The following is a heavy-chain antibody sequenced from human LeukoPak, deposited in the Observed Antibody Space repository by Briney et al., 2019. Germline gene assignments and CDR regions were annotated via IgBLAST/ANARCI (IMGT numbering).Heavy chain of an antibody. Sequence: ASVKVSCKASGGTFSSYAISWVRQAPGQGLEWMGGIIPIFGTANYAQKLQGRVTITADKSTSTAYMELSSLRSEDTAVYYCARDHAALVGATRLNYFDYWGQGTLVTVSS. J-gene: IGHJ4*02. CDR1: GGTFSSYA. CDR2: IIPIFGTA. D-gene: IGHD1-26*01. V-gene: IGHV1-69*06. CDR3: ARDHAALVGATRLNYFDY.